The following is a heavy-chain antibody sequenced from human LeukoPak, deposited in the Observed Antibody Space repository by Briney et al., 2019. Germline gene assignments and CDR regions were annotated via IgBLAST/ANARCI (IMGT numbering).Heavy chain of an antibody. Sequence: AASVTVSFKASGYTFTNYGISWVRQAPGQGLEWMGWISAYNGNTNYAQKLQGRVTMTTDTSTSTAYMELRSLRSDDTAVYYCASGLTGYYNTFDYWGQGTLVTVSS. D-gene: IGHD3-9*01. CDR1: GYTFTNYG. CDR3: ASGLTGYYNTFDY. V-gene: IGHV1-18*04. J-gene: IGHJ4*02. CDR2: ISAYNGNT.